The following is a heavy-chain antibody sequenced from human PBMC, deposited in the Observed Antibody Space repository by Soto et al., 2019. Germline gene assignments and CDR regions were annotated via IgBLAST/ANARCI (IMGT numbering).Heavy chain of an antibody. CDR3: ARVLWSSYYYYYGMDV. V-gene: IGHV5-51*01. Sequence: GESLKISCKGSGYSFTSYWIGWVRQMPGKGLEWMGIIYPGDSDTRYSPSFQGQVTISADKSISTAYLQWSSLKASDTAMYYCARVLWSSYYYYYGMDVWGQGTTVTVSS. D-gene: IGHD5-18*01. J-gene: IGHJ6*02. CDR2: IYPGDSDT. CDR1: GYSFTSYW.